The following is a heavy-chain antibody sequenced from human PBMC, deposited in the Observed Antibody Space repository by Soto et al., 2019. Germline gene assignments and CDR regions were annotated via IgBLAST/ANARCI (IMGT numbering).Heavy chain of an antibody. CDR1: GGSISSSNW. V-gene: IGHV4-4*02. J-gene: IGHJ6*02. CDR3: ARVPLYCSSTYCYANYYYYYGMDV. CDR2: IYDSGST. Sequence: QVQLQESGPGLVKPSGTLSLTCAVSGGSISSSNWWSWVRQPPGKGLEWIGEIYDSGSTNDHPSLTYRVPISVDKSKNHFSLKLSAVTGSDTAVYYCARVPLYCSSTYCYANYYYYYGMDVWGQGTTVTVSS. D-gene: IGHD2-2*01.